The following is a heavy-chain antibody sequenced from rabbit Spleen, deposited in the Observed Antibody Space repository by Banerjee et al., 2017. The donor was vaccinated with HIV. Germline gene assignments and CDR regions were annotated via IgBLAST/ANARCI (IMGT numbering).Heavy chain of an antibody. CDR2: AYAGSSGST. CDR3: ARHHTNTGYNL. Sequence: QEQLVESGGDLVQPEGSLTLTCTASGFSFSSGYDMCWVRQAPGKGLEWVACAYAGSSGSTYYASWAKGRFTISKTSSTTVTLQMPSLTAADTATYFCARHHTNTGYNLWGQGTLVTVS. CDR1: GFSFSSGYD. D-gene: IGHD1-1*01. V-gene: IGHV1S45*01. J-gene: IGHJ4*01.